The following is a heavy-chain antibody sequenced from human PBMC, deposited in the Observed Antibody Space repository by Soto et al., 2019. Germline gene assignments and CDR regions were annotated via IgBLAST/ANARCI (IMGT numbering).Heavy chain of an antibody. CDR3: ARHEDIVVVPAANNWFDP. CDR2: IYYSGST. V-gene: IGHV4-39*01. J-gene: IGHJ5*02. D-gene: IGHD2-2*01. CDR1: GGSISSSSYY. Sequence: SETLSLTCTVSGGSISSSSYYWGWIRQPPGKGLEWIGSIYYSGSTYYNPSLKSRVTISVGTSKNQFSLKLSSVTAADTAVYYCARHEDIVVVPAANNWFDPWGQGTLVTVSS.